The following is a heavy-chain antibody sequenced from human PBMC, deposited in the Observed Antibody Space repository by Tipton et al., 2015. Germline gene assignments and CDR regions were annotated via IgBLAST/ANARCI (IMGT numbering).Heavy chain of an antibody. J-gene: IGHJ6*02. CDR2: IYYSGST. CDR3: ARDTMLRLGELSLSVGSPSWRRSYYYGMDV. CDR1: GGSVSSGSYY. Sequence: TLSLTCTVSGGSVSSGSYYWSWIRQPPGKGLEWIGYIYYSGSTDYNPSLKSRVTISVDTSKNQFSLKLSSVTAADTAVYYCARDTMLRLGELSLSVGSPSWRRSYYYGMDVWGQGTTVPVSS. V-gene: IGHV4-61*01. D-gene: IGHD3-16*02.